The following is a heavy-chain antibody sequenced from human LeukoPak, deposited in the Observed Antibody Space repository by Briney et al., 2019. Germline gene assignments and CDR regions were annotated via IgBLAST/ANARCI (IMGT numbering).Heavy chain of an antibody. V-gene: IGHV4-34*01. J-gene: IGHJ4*02. CDR2: INHSGST. CDR3: ARGRNYYDSSVDY. CDR1: SGSFSGYY. Sequence: SETLSLTCAVYSGSFSGYYWNWIRQPPGKGLEWIGEINHSGSTNYNPSLKSRVTISVDTSKNQFSLKLSSVTAADTAVYYCARGRNYYDSSVDYWGQGTLVTVSS. D-gene: IGHD3-22*01.